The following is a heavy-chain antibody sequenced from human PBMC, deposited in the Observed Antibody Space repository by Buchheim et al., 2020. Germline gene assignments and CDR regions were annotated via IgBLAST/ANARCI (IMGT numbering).Heavy chain of an antibody. V-gene: IGHV1-2*04. Sequence: QVQLVQSGAEVKKPGASVKVSCKASGYTFTGYYMHWGRQAPGQGIEWMGWINPNSGGTNYAQQFQGWVTMTRDTSIRPAYMELSRLRSDDTAVYYCARAGSDDFWSGYYVYWGQGTL. CDR1: GYTFTGYY. CDR3: ARAGSDDFWSGYYVY. J-gene: IGHJ4*02. CDR2: INPNSGGT. D-gene: IGHD3-3*01.